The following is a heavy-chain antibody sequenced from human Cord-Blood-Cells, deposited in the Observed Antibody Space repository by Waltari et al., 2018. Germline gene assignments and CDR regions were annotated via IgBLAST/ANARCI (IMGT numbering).Heavy chain of an antibody. V-gene: IGHV4-38-2*02. Sequence: QVQLQESGPGLVKPSETLSLTCTVSGYSISSGYSWGWIRQPPGKGLGWMGSIYHSGSTYYNPSLKSRVTISVDTSKNQFSLKLSSVTAADTAVYYWARGRVYDIVVVPAAKGAFDIWGQGTMVTVSS. D-gene: IGHD2-2*01. J-gene: IGHJ3*02. CDR2: IYHSGST. CDR1: GYSISSGYS. CDR3: ARGRVYDIVVVPAAKGAFDI.